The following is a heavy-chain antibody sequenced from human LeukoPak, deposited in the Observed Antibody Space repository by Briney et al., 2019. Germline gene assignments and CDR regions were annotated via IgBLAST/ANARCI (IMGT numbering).Heavy chain of an antibody. Sequence: PGGSLRLSCAASGFTFSSYAMSWVRQAPGKGLEWVSSISGSSYYIYYADSVKGRFTISRDNAKNSLYLQMNSLRAEDTAVYYCARTYYDILTGYNPYFDYWGQGILVTVSS. CDR2: ISGSSYYI. D-gene: IGHD3-9*01. J-gene: IGHJ4*02. V-gene: IGHV3-21*01. CDR3: ARTYYDILTGYNPYFDY. CDR1: GFTFSSYA.